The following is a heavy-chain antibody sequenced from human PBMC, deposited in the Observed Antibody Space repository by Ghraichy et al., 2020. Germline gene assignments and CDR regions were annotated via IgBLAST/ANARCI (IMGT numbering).Heavy chain of an antibody. V-gene: IGHV5-51*01. Sequence: SCKAAGFSLSSYWIGWVRQMPGKGLEWMGIIYPGDSDTRYRPSFQGQVTISVDMSITTAYLQWSSLKASDTAMYYCARRGSGWYGTGYFDLWGRGTLVTVSS. J-gene: IGHJ2*01. CDR2: IYPGDSDT. CDR3: ARRGSGWYGTGYFDL. CDR1: GFSLSSYW. D-gene: IGHD6-19*01.